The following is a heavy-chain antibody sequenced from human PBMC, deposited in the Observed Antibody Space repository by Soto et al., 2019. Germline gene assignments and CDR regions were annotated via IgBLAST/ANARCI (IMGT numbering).Heavy chain of an antibody. Sequence: GGSLRLSCAASGFTFSSYAMSWVRQAPGKGLEWVSAISGTGGSTYYADSVKGRFTISRDNSKNTLYLQMNSLRAEDTALYYCAKDGGSSVFSEGAFDIWGQGTMVTVSS. D-gene: IGHD6-6*01. J-gene: IGHJ3*02. V-gene: IGHV3-23*01. CDR3: AKDGGSSVFSEGAFDI. CDR1: GFTFSSYA. CDR2: ISGTGGST.